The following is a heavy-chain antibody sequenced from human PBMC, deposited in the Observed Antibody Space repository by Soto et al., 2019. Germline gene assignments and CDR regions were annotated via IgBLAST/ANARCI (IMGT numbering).Heavy chain of an antibody. J-gene: IGHJ6*02. Sequence: QVQLVQSGAEVEKPGASVKVSCKASGFNFITYGINWVRQAPGQGLEWMGWISAYNGNTNYAQKLQGRVTMTTDTATTTAYMELRSLRSDDTAVYYCARGYGSGGSCPYGVDVWGQGTTVTVSS. V-gene: IGHV1-18*01. CDR2: ISAYNGNT. CDR1: GFNFITYG. CDR3: ARGYGSGGSCPYGVDV. D-gene: IGHD2-15*01.